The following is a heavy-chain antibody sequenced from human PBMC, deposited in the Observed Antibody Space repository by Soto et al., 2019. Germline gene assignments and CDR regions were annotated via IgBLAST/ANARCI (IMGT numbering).Heavy chain of an antibody. CDR3: AHVRQSSGAHSYDY. D-gene: IGHD3-16*01. J-gene: IGHJ4*02. CDR1: GFSPRDSKVG. Sequence: QVTLKESGPVLVKPTETLTLTCAVSGFSPRDSKVGVSWIRQPPGKALEWLAHIFWNGEKSYSTSLERRLTISKDPSKGQVVLTITNMDPVDTATYFFAHVRQSSGAHSYDYWGRGTLVTVSS. V-gene: IGHV2-26*01. CDR2: IFWNGEK.